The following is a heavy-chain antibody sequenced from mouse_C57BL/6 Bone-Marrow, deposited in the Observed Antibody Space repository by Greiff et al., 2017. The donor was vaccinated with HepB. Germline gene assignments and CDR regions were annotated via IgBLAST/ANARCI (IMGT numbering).Heavy chain of an antibody. CDR2: IYPGNSDT. CDR3: TIHYGSSYVWFAY. CDR1: GYTFTSYW. V-gene: IGHV1-5*01. Sequence: VQLQQSGTVLARPGASVKMSCMTSGYTFTSYWMHWVKQRPGQGLEWIGAIYPGNSDTSYNQKFKGKAKLTAVTSASTAYMELSSLTNEDSAVYYCTIHYGSSYVWFAYWGQGTLVTVSA. J-gene: IGHJ3*01. D-gene: IGHD1-1*01.